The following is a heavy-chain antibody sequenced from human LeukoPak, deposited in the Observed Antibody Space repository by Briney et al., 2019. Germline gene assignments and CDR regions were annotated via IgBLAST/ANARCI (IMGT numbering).Heavy chain of an antibody. CDR2: ISYDGSNK. J-gene: IGHJ4*02. Sequence: GRSLRLSCAAPGFTFSSYAMRWVRQAPGKGLEWVSVISYDGSNKYYADSVKGRFTISRDNSKNTLYLQMNSLRAEDTAVYYCLSSSWGGPFDYWGQGTLVTVSS. D-gene: IGHD6-13*01. CDR1: GFTFSSYA. CDR3: LSSSWGGPFDY. V-gene: IGHV3-30-3*01.